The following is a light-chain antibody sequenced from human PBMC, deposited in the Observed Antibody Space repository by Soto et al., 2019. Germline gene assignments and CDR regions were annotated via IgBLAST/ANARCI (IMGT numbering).Light chain of an antibody. V-gene: IGLV3-9*01. J-gene: IGLJ2*01. CDR3: QVWDSSTVV. CDR2: RDT. Sequence: SYELTQPLSVSVALGQTASISGGGNNIGSKNVHWYQQKPGQAPVLVIYRDTDRPSWIPERFSGSNSGNTATLTISRAQAGDEADYFCQVWDSSTVVFGGGTKVTVL. CDR1: NIGSKN.